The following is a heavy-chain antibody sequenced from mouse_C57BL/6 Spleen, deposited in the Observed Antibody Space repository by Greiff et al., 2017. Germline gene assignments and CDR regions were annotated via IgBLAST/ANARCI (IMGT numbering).Heavy chain of an antibody. J-gene: IGHJ4*01. CDR3: ARDLPIQGNAMDY. CDR1: GFTFSSYA. D-gene: IGHD6-1*01. V-gene: IGHV5-4*01. Sequence: EVQLVESGGGLVEPGGSLKLSCAASGFTFSSYAMSWVRQTPEKRLEWVATISDGGSYTYYPDNVKGRFTISRDNAKNNLYLQMSHLKSEDTAMYYCARDLPIQGNAMDYWGQGTSVTVSS. CDR2: ISDGGSYT.